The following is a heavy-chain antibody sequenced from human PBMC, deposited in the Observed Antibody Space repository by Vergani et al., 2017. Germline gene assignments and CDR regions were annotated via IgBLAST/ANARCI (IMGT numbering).Heavy chain of an antibody. CDR2: LFSNDEK. J-gene: IGHJ4*02. CDR1: GFSLSNARMG. Sequence: QVTLKESGPVLVKPTETLTLTCTVSGFSLSNARMGVSWIRQPPGKALEWLAHLFSNDEKSYSTSQKSRLTISKDTSKSQVVLTMTNMDPVDTATYYCARTTLRFLEWFPFDYWGQGTLVTVSS. D-gene: IGHD3-3*01. V-gene: IGHV2-26*01. CDR3: ARTTLRFLEWFPFDY.